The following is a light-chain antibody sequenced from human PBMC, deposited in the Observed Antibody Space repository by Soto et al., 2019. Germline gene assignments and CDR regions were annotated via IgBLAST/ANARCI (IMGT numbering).Light chain of an antibody. Sequence: QSALTQPPSASGSPGQSVTISCTGTSSDVGGYHYVSWYQQHPGKAPKLMIHEVTKRPSGVPDRFSGSKSGNTASLTVSGLQGEDEADYYCSSYTSSSSYYVFGTGTQLTVL. CDR2: EVT. V-gene: IGLV2-8*01. CDR1: SSDVGGYHY. CDR3: SSYTSSSSYYV. J-gene: IGLJ1*01.